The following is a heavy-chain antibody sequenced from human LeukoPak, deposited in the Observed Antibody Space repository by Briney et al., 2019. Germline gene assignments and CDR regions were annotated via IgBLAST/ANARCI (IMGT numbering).Heavy chain of an antibody. J-gene: IGHJ4*02. CDR1: GSIFSSYA. D-gene: IGHD4-17*01. CDR3: ARDMTTVTLD. CDR2: ISGSGGLT. Sequence: GGSLRLSCAVSGSIFSSYAMSWVRQAPGKGLEWVSVISGSGGLTYYADSVKGRFTISRDNSKNTLYLQMNSLRAEDTAVYYCARDMTTVTLDWGQGTLVTVSS. V-gene: IGHV3-23*01.